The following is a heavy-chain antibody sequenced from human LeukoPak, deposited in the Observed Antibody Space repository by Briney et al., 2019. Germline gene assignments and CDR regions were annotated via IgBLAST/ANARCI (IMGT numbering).Heavy chain of an antibody. CDR1: GFTFSSYA. CDR3: ARDGMVRGVIIRYYYYYYYMDV. V-gene: IGHV3-30*01. Sequence: GGSLRLSCAASGFTFSSYAMSWVRQAPGKGLEWVAVISYDGSNKYYADSVKGRFTISRDNSKNTLYLQMNSLRAEDTAVYYCARDGMVRGVIIRYYYYYYYMDVWGKGTTVTVSS. J-gene: IGHJ6*03. D-gene: IGHD3-10*01. CDR2: ISYDGSNK.